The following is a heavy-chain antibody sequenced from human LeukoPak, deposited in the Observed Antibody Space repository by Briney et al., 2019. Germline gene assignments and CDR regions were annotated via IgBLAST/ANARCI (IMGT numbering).Heavy chain of an antibody. J-gene: IGHJ4*02. CDR2: IIPIFGTA. D-gene: IGHD2-21*02. CDR3: ARVAYCGGDRYSDY. Sequence: ASVKVSCKASGGTFSSYAISWVRQAPGQGLEWMGGIIPIFGTANYAQKFQGRVTITTDESTSTAYMELSSLRSEDTAVYYCARVAYCGGDRYSDYWGQGTLVTVSS. V-gene: IGHV1-69*05. CDR1: GGTFSSYA.